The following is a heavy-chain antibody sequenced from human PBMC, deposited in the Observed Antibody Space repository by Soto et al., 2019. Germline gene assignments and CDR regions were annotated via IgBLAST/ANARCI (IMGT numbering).Heavy chain of an antibody. CDR3: ARERYSGYNEGEFYFDS. D-gene: IGHD5-12*01. CDR2: ISSSSNYI. J-gene: IGHJ4*02. CDR1: GFTFSSYS. Sequence: EVLLVESGGGLVKPGGSLRLSCAASGFTFSSYSINWVRQAPGKGLEWVSSISSSSNYIYYADSVKGRFTISRDNAKKSLYLQMNSLRDEDTAVDYCARERYSGYNEGEFYFDSWGQGTLVIGSS. V-gene: IGHV3-21*02.